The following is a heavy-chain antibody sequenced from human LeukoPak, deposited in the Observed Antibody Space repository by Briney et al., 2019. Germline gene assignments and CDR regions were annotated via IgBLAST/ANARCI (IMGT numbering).Heavy chain of an antibody. D-gene: IGHD2-21*01. J-gene: IGHJ3*02. Sequence: KPSETLSLTCSVSGDSISYFYWSWIRQAAGKGLEWIGRISGSGSTDYNASLKSRVTMSVDTSKNQLSLKVISVTAADTAVYYCAKVSRRLLAFDIWGQGTMVIVSS. CDR1: GDSISYFY. V-gene: IGHV4-4*07. CDR2: ISGSGST. CDR3: AKVSRRLLAFDI.